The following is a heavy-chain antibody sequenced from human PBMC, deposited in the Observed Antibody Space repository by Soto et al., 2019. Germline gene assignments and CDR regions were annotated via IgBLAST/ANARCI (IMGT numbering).Heavy chain of an antibody. V-gene: IGHV4-34*01. Sequence: QVQLQQWGAGLLKPSETLSLTCAVYGGFVTSGSYYWSWIRQPPGKGLEWIGEMSHSGGTHFNPSLKSRVTISVDTSKNQFTLKMSSVTAADTALYYCARVERGTATTVVDACDIWGPGTRVTVSS. D-gene: IGHD1-1*01. J-gene: IGHJ3*02. CDR1: GGFVTSGSYY. CDR2: MSHSGGT. CDR3: ARVERGTATTVVDACDI.